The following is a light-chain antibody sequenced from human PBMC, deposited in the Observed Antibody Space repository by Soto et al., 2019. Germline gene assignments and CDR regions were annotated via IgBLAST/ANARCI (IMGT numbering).Light chain of an antibody. CDR1: SSDIGDYNY. V-gene: IGLV2-14*01. CDR3: SSYACSTTVL. CDR2: DVS. Sequence: QSVLTQPASVSGSLGQSIAFSCTGTSSDIGDYNYVSWYQQLPGKAPKLMIYDVSNRPSGVSDRFSGSVSGNTASLTISGLQPEDEADYYCSSYACSTTVLFGGGTKLTVL. J-gene: IGLJ2*01.